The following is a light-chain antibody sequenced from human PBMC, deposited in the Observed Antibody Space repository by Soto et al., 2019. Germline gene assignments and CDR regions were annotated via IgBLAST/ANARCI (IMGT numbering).Light chain of an antibody. CDR3: TSYAGSNIHVA. CDR2: EVT. V-gene: IGLV2-8*01. CDR1: SSDVGAYNF. Sequence: QSVLTQPPSASGSPGQSVTISCTGTSSDVGAYNFVSWYQQHPGKAPKLMIYEVTKRPSGVPDRFSGSQSGNTASLTDAGLQAEDVADCYCTSYAGSNIHVALGGGPTLTV. J-gene: IGLJ2*01.